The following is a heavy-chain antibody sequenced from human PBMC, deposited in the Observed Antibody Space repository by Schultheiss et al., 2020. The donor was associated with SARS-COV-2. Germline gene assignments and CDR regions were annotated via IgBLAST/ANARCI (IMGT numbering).Heavy chain of an antibody. J-gene: IGHJ6*03. CDR2: TNWNGGST. V-gene: IGHV3-20*04. CDR3: ARGPMTTVNYYYYYHMDV. Sequence: GGSLRLSCAASGFTFEDYAMHWVRQAPGKGLEWVSGTNWNGGSTGYADSVKGRFTLSRDNAKNSLYLHMKSLRAEDTAVYYCARGPMTTVNYYYYYHMDVWGKGTTVTVSS. D-gene: IGHD4-17*01. CDR1: GFTFEDYA.